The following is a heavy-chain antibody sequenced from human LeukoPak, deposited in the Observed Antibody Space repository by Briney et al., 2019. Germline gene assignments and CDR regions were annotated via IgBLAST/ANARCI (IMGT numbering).Heavy chain of an antibody. CDR1: GFTLKNYW. Sequence: GGSPRLSCAASGFTLKNYWMSWVRHDPGKGLEWVAKIKHDGSEKQYVDSVKGRFTISRDNAKNSLYLEMNILRAEDTAVYYCARDRDASTLGLFDLWGQGTLVTVSS. V-gene: IGHV3-7*01. D-gene: IGHD2-21*01. CDR3: ARDRDASTLGLFDL. J-gene: IGHJ4*02. CDR2: IKHDGSEK.